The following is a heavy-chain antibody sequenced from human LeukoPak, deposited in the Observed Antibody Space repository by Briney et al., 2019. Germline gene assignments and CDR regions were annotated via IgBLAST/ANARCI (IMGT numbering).Heavy chain of an antibody. Sequence: ASVKVSCKASGYTFNSYDINWVRQATGQGLEWMGWMNPNSGNTGYAQKFQGRVTITRNTSISTAYMELSSLRSEDTAVYYCARSDYYYYMDVWGKGTTVTVSS. CDR1: GYTFNSYD. J-gene: IGHJ6*03. CDR3: ARSDYYYYMDV. V-gene: IGHV1-8*03. D-gene: IGHD3-3*01. CDR2: MNPNSGNT.